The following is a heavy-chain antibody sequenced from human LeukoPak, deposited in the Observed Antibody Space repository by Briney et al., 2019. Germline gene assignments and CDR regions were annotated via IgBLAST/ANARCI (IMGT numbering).Heavy chain of an antibody. Sequence: PSETLSLTCTVSGYSITRGYFWGWIRQSPGKGLEWIASMFHSGSTYYNPSLKSRVTISVDTSKNHFSLKLSSVTAADTAVYYCARLRKMATIYYYYYMDVWGKGTTVTVSS. CDR3: ARLRKMATIYYYYYMDV. J-gene: IGHJ6*03. CDR2: MFHSGST. D-gene: IGHD5-24*01. V-gene: IGHV4-38-2*02. CDR1: GYSITRGYF.